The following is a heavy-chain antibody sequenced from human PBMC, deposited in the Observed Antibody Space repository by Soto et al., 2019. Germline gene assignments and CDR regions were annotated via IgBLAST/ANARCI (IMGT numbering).Heavy chain of an antibody. D-gene: IGHD3-10*01. Sequence: QVQLVESGGGVVQPGRSLRLSCAASGFTFSSYAMPWVRQAPGKGLEWVAVISYDGSNKYYADSVKGRFTISRDNSKNTLYLQMNSLRAEDTDVYYCARDPMGRYYGSGSYYFDYWGQGTLVTVSS. CDR2: ISYDGSNK. CDR3: ARDPMGRYYGSGSYYFDY. V-gene: IGHV3-30-3*01. CDR1: GFTFSSYA. J-gene: IGHJ4*02.